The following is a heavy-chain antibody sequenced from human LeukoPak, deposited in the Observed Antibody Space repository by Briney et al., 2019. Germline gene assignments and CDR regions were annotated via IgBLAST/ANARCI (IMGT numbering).Heavy chain of an antibody. Sequence: GGSLRLSCAASGFTFSSYGMHWVRQAPGKGLEWVAVISYDGSNKYYADSVKGRFTISRDNSKNTLYLQMNSLRAEDTAVYYCAKSLWVPAAPSYYHYGMDVWGQGTTVTVSS. V-gene: IGHV3-30*18. CDR2: ISYDGSNK. D-gene: IGHD2-2*01. J-gene: IGHJ6*02. CDR3: AKSLWVPAAPSYYHYGMDV. CDR1: GFTFSSYG.